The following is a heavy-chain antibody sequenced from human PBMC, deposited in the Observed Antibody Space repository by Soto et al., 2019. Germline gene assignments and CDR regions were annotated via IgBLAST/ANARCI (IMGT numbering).Heavy chain of an antibody. CDR2: ISAYNGNT. Sequence: QVPLVQSGAEVKKPGASVKVSCKASGYTFTSYGISWVRQAPGQGLEWMGWISAYNGNTNYAQKLQGRVTMTTDTSTSTAYMELRSLRSDDTAVYYCARDGADFDWLSNNWFDPWGQGTLVTVSS. CDR3: ARDGADFDWLSNNWFDP. CDR1: GYTFTSYG. V-gene: IGHV1-18*04. D-gene: IGHD3-9*01. J-gene: IGHJ5*02.